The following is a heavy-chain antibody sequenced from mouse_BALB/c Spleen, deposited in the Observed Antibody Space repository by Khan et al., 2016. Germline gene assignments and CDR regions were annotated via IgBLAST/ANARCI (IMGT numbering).Heavy chain of an antibody. D-gene: IGHD2-5*01. J-gene: IGHJ2*03. Sequence: IQLVQSGPELVKPGASVKISCKASGYTFTDYNMHWVKQSHGKSLEWIGYIYPYNGGKGHNQKFENQATLTVDNSSSPAYIELRSLTSEDSAVYFCARRVTSYYFDYWGQGTSLTVSS. CDR3: ARRVTSYYFDY. V-gene: IGHV1S29*02. CDR1: GYTFTDYN. CDR2: IYPYNGGK.